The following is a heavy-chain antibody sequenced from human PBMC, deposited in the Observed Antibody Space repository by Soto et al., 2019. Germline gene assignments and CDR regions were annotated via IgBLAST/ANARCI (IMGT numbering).Heavy chain of an antibody. V-gene: IGHV3-23*01. CDR2: ISGSGGST. D-gene: IGHD1-26*01. CDR1: GFTFSSYA. Sequence: PGGSLRLSCGASGFTFSSYAMIWVRQAPGKGLEWVSAISGSGGSTYYADSVKGRFTISRDNSKNTLYLQMNSLRAEDTAVYYCAKDLVGATSGFDYWGQGTLVTVSS. J-gene: IGHJ4*02. CDR3: AKDLVGATSGFDY.